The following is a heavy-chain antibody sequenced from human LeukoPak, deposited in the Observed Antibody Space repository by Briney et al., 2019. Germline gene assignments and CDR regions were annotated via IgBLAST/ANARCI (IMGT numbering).Heavy chain of an antibody. CDR2: ISSSGSTI. J-gene: IGHJ3*02. Sequence: GGSLRLSCAASGFTFSSYEMNWVRQAPGKGLEWVSYISSSGSTIYYADSVKGRFTISRDNAKNSLYLQMNSLRAEDTAVYYCARGGSYLSAFDIWGKGTMVTVSS. V-gene: IGHV3-48*03. CDR3: ARGGSYLSAFDI. D-gene: IGHD1-26*01. CDR1: GFTFSSYE.